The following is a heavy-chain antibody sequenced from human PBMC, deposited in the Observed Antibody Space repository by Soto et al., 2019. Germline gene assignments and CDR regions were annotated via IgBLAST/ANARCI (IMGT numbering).Heavy chain of an antibody. CDR3: TRDRGFGMDV. CDR2: IYDNGIT. Sequence: QVPLQESGPGLVKPSQTLSLTCNVSGGSITGGRYYWNWIRQHPGKGLEWIGNIYDNGITYYNPSLTSGVIISEDTSKNQFSLRRSSVTAADTAVYYCTRDRGFGMDVWGQGTTVSVSS. V-gene: IGHV4-31*03. J-gene: IGHJ6*02. CDR1: GGSITGGRYY.